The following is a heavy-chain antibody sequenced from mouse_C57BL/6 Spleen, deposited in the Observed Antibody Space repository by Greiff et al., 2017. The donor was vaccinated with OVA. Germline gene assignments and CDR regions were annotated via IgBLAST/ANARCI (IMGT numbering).Heavy chain of an antibody. CDR1: GYTFTDYE. V-gene: IGHV1-15*01. CDR3: TRHPFAY. J-gene: IGHJ3*01. CDR2: IDPETGGT. Sequence: VKLQQSGAELVRPGASVTLSCKASGYTFTDYEMHWVKQTPVHGLEWIGAIDPETGGTAYNQKFKGKAILTADKSSSTAYMELRSLTSEDSAVYYCTRHPFAYWGQGTLVTVSA.